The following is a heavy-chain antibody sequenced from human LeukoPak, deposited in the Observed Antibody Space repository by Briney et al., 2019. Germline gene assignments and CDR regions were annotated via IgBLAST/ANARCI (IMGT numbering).Heavy chain of an antibody. V-gene: IGHV3-49*04. CDR2: IRSKACGGTT. CDR1: GFTFGDHA. Sequence: GGSLRLSCIASGFTFGDHAMSWVRQAPGMGLEWVGFIRSKACGGTTEYAASVKGRFTISRDDSKSIAYLQMNSLNTEDTALYFCTRGPIHLWLHSGMDVWGQGTTVIVSS. CDR3: TRGPIHLWLHSGMDV. D-gene: IGHD5-18*01. J-gene: IGHJ6*02.